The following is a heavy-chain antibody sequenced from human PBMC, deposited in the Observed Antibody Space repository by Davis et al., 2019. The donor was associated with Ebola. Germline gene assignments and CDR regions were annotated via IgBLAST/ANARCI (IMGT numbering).Heavy chain of an antibody. D-gene: IGHD2-2*01. Sequence: PSETLSLTCAVYGGSFSGYYWSWIRQPPGKGLEWIGEINHSGSTNYNPSLKSRVTISVDTSKNQFSLKLSSVTAADTAVYYCARVPYCSSTSCFNWFDPWGQGTLVTVSS. V-gene: IGHV4-34*01. J-gene: IGHJ5*02. CDR3: ARVPYCSSTSCFNWFDP. CDR1: GGSFSGYY. CDR2: INHSGST.